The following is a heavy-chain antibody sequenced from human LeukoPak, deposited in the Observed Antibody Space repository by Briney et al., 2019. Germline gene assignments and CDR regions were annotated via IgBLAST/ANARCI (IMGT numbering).Heavy chain of an antibody. Sequence: GASVKVSCKASGYTFTSYYMHWVRQAPGQGLEWMGIINPSGGSTSYAQKFQGRVTMTRDTSTSTVYMELSSLRSEDTAVYYCARGIVVVVPAGYYYYYYMDVWGKGTTVTISS. CDR3: ARGIVVVVPAGYYYYYYMDV. J-gene: IGHJ6*03. D-gene: IGHD2-2*01. CDR2: INPSGGST. CDR1: GYTFTSYY. V-gene: IGHV1-46*01.